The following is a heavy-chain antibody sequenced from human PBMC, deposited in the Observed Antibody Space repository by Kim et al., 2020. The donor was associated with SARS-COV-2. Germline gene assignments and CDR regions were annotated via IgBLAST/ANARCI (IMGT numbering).Heavy chain of an antibody. V-gene: IGHV3-33*01. CDR2: IWDDGSNK. D-gene: IGHD3-10*01. Sequence: GGSLRLSCAASGFTFSSYGMHWVRQAPGKGLEWVAVIWDDGSNKYYADSVKGRFTISRDNSKNTLYLQMNSLRAEDTTVYYCASGITMVRRVIITGYGMDDWGQGTTVTVS. CDR3: ASGITMVRRVIITGYGMDD. J-gene: IGHJ6*02. CDR1: GFTFSSYG.